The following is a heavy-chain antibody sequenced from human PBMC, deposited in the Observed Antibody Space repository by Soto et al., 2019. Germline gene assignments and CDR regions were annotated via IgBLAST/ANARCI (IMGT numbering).Heavy chain of an antibody. CDR3: ARDRASYYDFWSGYSITRFDY. Sequence: ASVTVSCQASGYTFTSYGISWVRQAPGQGLEWMGWISAYNGNTNYAQKLQGRVTMTTDTSTSTAYMELRSLRSDDTAVYYCARDRASYYDFWSGYSITRFDYWGQGTLVTVSS. V-gene: IGHV1-18*01. J-gene: IGHJ4*02. CDR1: GYTFTSYG. CDR2: ISAYNGNT. D-gene: IGHD3-3*01.